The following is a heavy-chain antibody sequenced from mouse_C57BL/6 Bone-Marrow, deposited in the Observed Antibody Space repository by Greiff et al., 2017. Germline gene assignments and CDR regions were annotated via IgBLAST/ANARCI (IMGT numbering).Heavy chain of an antibody. J-gene: IGHJ3*01. Sequence: EVHLVESGGGLVQPGGSLKLSCAASGFTFSDYYMYWVRQTPEKRLEWVAYISNGGGSTYYPDTVKGRFTISRDNAKNTLYLQMSRLKSEDTAMYYCARQRNGYGWFAYWGQGTLVTVSA. V-gene: IGHV5-12*01. CDR3: ARQRNGYGWFAY. CDR1: GFTFSDYY. CDR2: ISNGGGST. D-gene: IGHD2-2*01.